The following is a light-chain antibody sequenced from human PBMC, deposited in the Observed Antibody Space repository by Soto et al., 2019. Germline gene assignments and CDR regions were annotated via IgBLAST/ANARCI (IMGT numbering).Light chain of an antibody. J-gene: IGLJ1*01. Sequence: VLTQPHSVSGTPGQRLTVSCSGSDSNIGSYSVHWFQQLPGTAPKLLISTTYQRPSGVPERFSGSKSGTSASLAISGLQSEDEANYYCAAGDDSLNGHVFGTGTKVTVL. CDR2: TTY. V-gene: IGLV1-44*01. CDR3: AAGDDSLNGHV. CDR1: DSNIGSYS.